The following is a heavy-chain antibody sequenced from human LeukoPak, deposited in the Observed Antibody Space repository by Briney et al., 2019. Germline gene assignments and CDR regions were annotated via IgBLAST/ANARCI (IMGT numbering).Heavy chain of an antibody. Sequence: SETLSLTCTVPRGSISVYHWSWIRQPPGKGLEWIGYLYDTGSTNYNPSLKSRVTISVDTSKNQISMKLSSVTAADTAVYFCAKEGMGSEATTADGAFDIWGQGTTVTVSS. CDR2: LYDTGST. J-gene: IGHJ3*02. D-gene: IGHD1-26*01. CDR1: RGSISVYH. CDR3: AKEGMGSEATTADGAFDI. V-gene: IGHV4-59*12.